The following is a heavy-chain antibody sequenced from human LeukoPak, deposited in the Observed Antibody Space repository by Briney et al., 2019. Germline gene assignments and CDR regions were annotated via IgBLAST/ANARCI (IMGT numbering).Heavy chain of an antibody. CDR1: GFTFSSYW. V-gene: IGHV3-7*01. J-gene: IGHJ5*02. CDR2: IKQDGSEK. D-gene: IGHD2-2*03. CDR3: ARAGGYCSSTSCRYNWFDP. Sequence: PGGSLRLSCAASGFTFSSYWMSWVRQAPGKGLEWVANIKQDGSEKYYVDSVKGRFTISRDNAKNSLYLQMNSLRAEDTAVHYCARAGGYCSSTSCRYNWFDPWGQGTLVTVSS.